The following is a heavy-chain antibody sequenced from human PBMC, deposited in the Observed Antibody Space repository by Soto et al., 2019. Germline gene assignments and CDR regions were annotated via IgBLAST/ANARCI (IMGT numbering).Heavy chain of an antibody. Sequence: GSLRLSCAASGFTFSSYSMNCVRHAPGKGLEWVSSISSSSSYIYCAGSVKVRFTISRDNDENSLCLQMNSLRAEDTAVYYCARTSAPWGQGTLVTVSS. CDR2: ISSSSSYI. J-gene: IGHJ5*02. CDR1: GFTFSSYS. V-gene: IGHV3-21*01. CDR3: ARTSAP.